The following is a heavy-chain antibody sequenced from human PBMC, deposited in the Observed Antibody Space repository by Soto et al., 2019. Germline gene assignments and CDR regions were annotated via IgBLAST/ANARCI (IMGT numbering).Heavy chain of an antibody. J-gene: IGHJ4*02. CDR2: IWYDGRNT. CDR3: SRNPEWEIAREYFGY. V-gene: IGHV3-33*01. CDR1: GFTFSSYG. Sequence: QVQLVESGGGVVQPGKSLRLSCAASGFTFSSYGMHWVRQAPGKGLEWVAVIWYDGRNTNYADSVKGRFTISRDNSKNTLYLQMNSLRGEDTAVYYCSRNPEWEIAREYFGYWGQGTLVTVSS. D-gene: IGHD1-26*01.